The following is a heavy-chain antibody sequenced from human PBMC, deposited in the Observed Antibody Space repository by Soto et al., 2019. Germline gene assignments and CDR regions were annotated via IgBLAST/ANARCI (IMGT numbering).Heavy chain of an antibody. V-gene: IGHV1-18*01. CDR3: ARDLAVGLVDY. Sequence: QVQLVQSGAEVKKPGASVKVSCKDSSYTFTSYGISWVRQAPGQGLEWMGWISAYNGNTKSAQKLQGRVTMTTDTSTSTAYIELRSLRSDETAVYYCARDLAVGLVDYWGQGTLVTVSS. CDR1: SYTFTSYG. J-gene: IGHJ4*02. CDR2: ISAYNGNT. D-gene: IGHD6-19*01.